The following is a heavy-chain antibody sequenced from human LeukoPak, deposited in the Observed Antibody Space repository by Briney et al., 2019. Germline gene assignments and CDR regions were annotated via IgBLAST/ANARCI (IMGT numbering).Heavy chain of an antibody. V-gene: IGHV3-23*01. CDR3: AKDLGYSYGRYYFDY. Sequence: GGSLRLSCAASGFTFSSYAMSWVRQAPGKGLEWVSAISGSGGSTYYADSVKGRFTISRDNFKNTLYLQMNSLRAEDTAVYYCAKDLGYSYGRYYFDYWGQGTLVTVSS. CDR2: ISGSGGST. J-gene: IGHJ4*02. CDR1: GFTFSSYA. D-gene: IGHD5-18*01.